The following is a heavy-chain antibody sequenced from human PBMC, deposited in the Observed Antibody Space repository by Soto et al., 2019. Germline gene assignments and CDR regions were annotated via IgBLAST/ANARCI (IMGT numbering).Heavy chain of an antibody. J-gene: IGHJ6*02. CDR2: IIPIFGTA. CDR1: GGTFSSYA. D-gene: IGHD3-9*01. CDR3: ARGILTGYQYYHYYGMDV. V-gene: IGHV1-69*01. Sequence: QVQLVQSGAEVKKPGSSVKVSCKASGGTFSSYAISWVRQAPGQGLEWMGGIIPIFGTANYAQKFQGRVTITADECTSTAYMELSSLRSEDTAVYYCARGILTGYQYYHYYGMDVWGQGTTVTVSS.